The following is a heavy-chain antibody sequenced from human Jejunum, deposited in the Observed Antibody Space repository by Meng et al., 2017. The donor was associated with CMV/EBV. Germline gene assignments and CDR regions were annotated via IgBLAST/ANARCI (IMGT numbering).Heavy chain of an antibody. J-gene: IGHJ6*02. Sequence: TSVRSAPGKGLDWISYFCVGSAVIFYADSLRGRFPFSSDYASHSLYPQMNSLRVEATAVHYCAKRINLVRARIMDYYAMDVWGQGTTVTVSS. D-gene: IGHD3-10*01. CDR2: FCVGSAVI. V-gene: IGHV3-48*04. CDR3: AKRINLVRARIMDYYAMDV.